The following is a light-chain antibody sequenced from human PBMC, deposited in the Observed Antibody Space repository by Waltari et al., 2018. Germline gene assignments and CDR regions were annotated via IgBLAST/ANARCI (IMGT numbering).Light chain of an antibody. J-gene: IGKJ4*01. CDR3: QQRRNWPLT. CDR2: DAS. V-gene: IGKV3-11*01. CDR1: HSVNWY. Sequence: EIVLTQSTATLSLSPGERATLSCRASHSVNWYLAWYQQRPGQAPRLLISDASNRATGIPARFSGSGSETDFTLTISSLQPEDSAVYYCQQRRNWPLTFGGGTKVEIK.